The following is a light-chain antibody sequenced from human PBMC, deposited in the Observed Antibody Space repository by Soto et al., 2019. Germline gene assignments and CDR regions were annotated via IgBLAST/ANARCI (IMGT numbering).Light chain of an antibody. CDR1: QSVSAF. CDR2: DAS. J-gene: IGKJ5*01. CDR3: QQRSSWPT. Sequence: EIVLTQSPATLSLSPGERATLSCRASQSVSAFLAWYQQKPGQAPRLLIYDASSRATGIPARFSGSGSGTDFALTISSIEPEDFAVYYCQQRSSWPTFGQGTRLEIK. V-gene: IGKV3-11*01.